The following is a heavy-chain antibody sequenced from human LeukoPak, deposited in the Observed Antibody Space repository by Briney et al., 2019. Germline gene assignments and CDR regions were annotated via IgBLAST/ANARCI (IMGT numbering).Heavy chain of an antibody. Sequence: PSETLSLTCTVSGGSISSYYWSWIRQPPGKGLEWIGYIYYSGSTNYNPSLKSRVTISVDTSKNQFSLKLSSVTAADTAVYYCARAGWWYSTITGFDPWGQGTLVTVSS. CDR2: IYYSGST. CDR1: GGSISSYY. J-gene: IGHJ5*02. V-gene: IGHV4-59*01. CDR3: ARAGWWYSTITGFDP. D-gene: IGHD2-15*01.